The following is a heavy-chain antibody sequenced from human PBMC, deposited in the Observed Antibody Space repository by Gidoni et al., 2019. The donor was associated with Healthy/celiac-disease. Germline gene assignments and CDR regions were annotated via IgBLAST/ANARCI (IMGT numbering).Heavy chain of an antibody. Sequence: QLQLQESGPGLVKPSETLSLTCTVSGGSISSSSYYWGWIRQPPGKGLEWIGSIYYSGSTYYNPSLKSRVTISVDTSKNQFSLKLSSVTTADTAVYYCASPTYYYDSSGYLHAFDIWGQGTMVTVSS. V-gene: IGHV4-39*01. CDR2: IYYSGST. D-gene: IGHD3-22*01. CDR3: ASPTYYYDSSGYLHAFDI. J-gene: IGHJ3*02. CDR1: GGSISSSSYY.